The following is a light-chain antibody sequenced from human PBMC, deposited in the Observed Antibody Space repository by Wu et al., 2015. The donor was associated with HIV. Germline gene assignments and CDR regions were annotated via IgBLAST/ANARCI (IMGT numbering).Light chain of an antibody. CDR3: QQYGSSPPT. V-gene: IGKV3-20*01. Sequence: IVLTQSPGTLSLSPGERATLSCRASQSVRSSYLAWYLQKPGQAPRLLIYGASSRATGIPDRFSGSGSGTDFTLTISRLEPEDFAVYYCQQYGSSPPTFGQGTKVEIK. J-gene: IGKJ1*01. CDR1: QSVRSSY. CDR2: GAS.